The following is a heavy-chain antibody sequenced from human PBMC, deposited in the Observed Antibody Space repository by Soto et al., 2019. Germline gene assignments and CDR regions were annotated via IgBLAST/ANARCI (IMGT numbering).Heavy chain of an antibody. CDR2: ISDSCSNT. D-gene: IGHD3-22*01. V-gene: IGHV3-48*02. J-gene: IGHJ6*02. CDR3: ASYYYDSSGYDGLDV. CDR1: GFKISRSS. Sequence: PGGSLRLSCAAFGFKISRSSMNWVRQAPGRGLEWVGYISDSCSNTLYADSVKGRFTVSRDTAKNSLYLQMSGLRDEDRAVYYCASYYYDSSGYDGLDVWGQGTTVTVSS.